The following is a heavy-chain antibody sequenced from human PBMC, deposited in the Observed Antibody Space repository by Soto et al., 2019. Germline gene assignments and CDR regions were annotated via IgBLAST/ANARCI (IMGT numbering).Heavy chain of an antibody. CDR1: GFTFRNYD. J-gene: IGHJ6*01. CDR3: ARTDRDFSGLDV. V-gene: IGHV3-13*05. CDR2: ISAAGDP. Sequence: EVQLVESGGGLVQPGGSLRLSCEASGFTFRNYDMHWVRQGTGKGLEWVSGISAAGDPDYADSVEGRFTISRENAQNSFCLQMNSLRVGDTAVYYCARTDRDFSGLDVWGQGTAVVVSS.